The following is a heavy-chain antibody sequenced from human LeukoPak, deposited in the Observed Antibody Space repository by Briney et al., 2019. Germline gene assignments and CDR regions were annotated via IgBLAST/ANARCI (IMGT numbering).Heavy chain of an antibody. V-gene: IGHV3-66*01. CDR1: GFTVSRYY. Sequence: GGSLRLSCAASGFTVSRYYMSWVRQAPGKGLEWVSVIYSGGDTYRADSVRDRISISRDNSKNTVYLQMDSLRAEDTAVYYCARAPRTSYYAFDMWGQGTMVTVSS. J-gene: IGHJ3*02. D-gene: IGHD3-10*01. CDR2: IYSGGDT. CDR3: ARAPRTSYYAFDM.